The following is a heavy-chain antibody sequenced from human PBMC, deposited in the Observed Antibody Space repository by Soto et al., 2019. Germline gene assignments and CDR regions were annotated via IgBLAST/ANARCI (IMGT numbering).Heavy chain of an antibody. CDR2: IDPSGGKT. CDR3: GRVMPSILSIKALDT. Sequence: ASVKVSCKASGYTFTRDQIHWVRQAPGQGLEWMGMIDPSGGKTNYAQKFQGRVTMTRDTSTSTVYMALSSLRSEDTAIYFCGRVMPSILSIKALDTWGQGSLVTVSS. D-gene: IGHD2-2*01. CDR1: GYTFTRDQ. J-gene: IGHJ1*01. V-gene: IGHV1-46*01.